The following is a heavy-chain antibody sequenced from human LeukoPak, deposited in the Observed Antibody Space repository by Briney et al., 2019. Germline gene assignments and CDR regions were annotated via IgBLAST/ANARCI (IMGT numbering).Heavy chain of an antibody. Sequence: GGSLRLSCAASGFTFSSYSMNWVRQAPGKGLEWVSTISGSGGSTYYADSVKGRFTISRDNSKSTLYLQMNSLRAEDTAVYYCAKEWANYYVPNWFDPWGQGTLVTVSS. J-gene: IGHJ5*02. V-gene: IGHV3-23*01. CDR1: GFTFSSYS. CDR3: AKEWANYYVPNWFDP. CDR2: ISGSGGST. D-gene: IGHD3-10*02.